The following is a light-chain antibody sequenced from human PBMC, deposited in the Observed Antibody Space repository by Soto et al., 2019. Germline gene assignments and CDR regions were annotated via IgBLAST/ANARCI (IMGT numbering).Light chain of an antibody. CDR2: GAS. Sequence: EIVMTQSPATLSVSPGERATLSCRASQSVSSNLAWYQQKPGQAPRLLIYGASTRATGIPARFSGSESGTEFTLTISNLQSEDFAVYYCQQYNNWPPWFGQGTKVEIK. J-gene: IGKJ1*01. CDR3: QQYNNWPPW. CDR1: QSVSSN. V-gene: IGKV3-15*01.